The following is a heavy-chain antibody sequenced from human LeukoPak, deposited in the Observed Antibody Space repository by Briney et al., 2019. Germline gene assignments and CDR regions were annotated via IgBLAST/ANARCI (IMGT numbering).Heavy chain of an antibody. CDR1: GGSISSGGYY. D-gene: IGHD2-2*01. V-gene: IGHV4-31*03. J-gene: IGHJ4*02. Sequence: SETLSLTCTVSGGSISSGGYYWSWIRQHPGKGLEWIGYIYYSGSTYYNPSLKSRVTISVDTSKNQFSLKLRSVTAADTAVYSCASGIVAVPAALTVWGPGTLVTASP. CDR2: IYYSGST. CDR3: ASGIVAVPAALTV.